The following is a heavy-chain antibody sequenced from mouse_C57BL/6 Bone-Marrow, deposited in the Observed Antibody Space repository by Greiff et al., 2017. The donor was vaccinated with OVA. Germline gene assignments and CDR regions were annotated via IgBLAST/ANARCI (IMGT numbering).Heavy chain of an antibody. CDR1: GYTFTDYN. CDR3: ASYYGHYYAMYY. CDR2: INPNNGGT. V-gene: IGHV1-22*01. D-gene: IGHD1-1*01. J-gene: IGHJ4*01. Sequence: EVQLQQSGPELVKPGASVKMSCKASGYTFTDYNMHWVKQRHGKSLEWIGYINPNNGGTSYKQKFKGKATLTVNKSSSTAYMELRSLTSEDSAVYYCASYYGHYYAMYYWGQGTSVTVAS.